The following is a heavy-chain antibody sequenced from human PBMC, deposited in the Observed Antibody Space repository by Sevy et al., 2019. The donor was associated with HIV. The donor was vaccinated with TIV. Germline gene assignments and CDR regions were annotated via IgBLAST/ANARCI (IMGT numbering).Heavy chain of an antibody. J-gene: IGHJ3*02. Sequence: GGSLRLSCAASGFTFSSYSMNWVRQAPGKGLEWVSSISSSSSYIYYAYSVKGRFTISRDNAKNSLYLQMNSLRAEDTAVYYCARDPGDAFDIWGQGTMVTVSS. CDR2: ISSSSSYI. CDR1: GFTFSSYS. V-gene: IGHV3-21*01. CDR3: ARDPGDAFDI.